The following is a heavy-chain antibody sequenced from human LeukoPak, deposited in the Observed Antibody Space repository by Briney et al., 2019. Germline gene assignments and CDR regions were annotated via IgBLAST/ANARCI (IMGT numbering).Heavy chain of an antibody. Sequence: GASVKVSCKASGYTFTGYYMHWVRQAPGQGLEWMGWINPNSGGTNYAQKFQGRVTMARDTSISTAYMELSRLISDDTAVYYCVRIAAAAPDYWGQGTLVTVSS. V-gene: IGHV1-2*02. CDR1: GYTFTGYY. CDR3: VRIAAAAPDY. CDR2: INPNSGGT. J-gene: IGHJ4*02. D-gene: IGHD6-13*01.